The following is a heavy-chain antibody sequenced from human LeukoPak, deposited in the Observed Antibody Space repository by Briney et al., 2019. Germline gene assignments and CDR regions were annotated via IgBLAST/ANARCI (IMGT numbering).Heavy chain of an antibody. CDR1: GFTFSAFA. J-gene: IGHJ4*02. D-gene: IGHD6-19*01. V-gene: IGHV3-23*01. CDR3: ARHASGQPFDY. Sequence: PGGSLRLSCAASGFTFSAFAINWVRQAPGKALEWVSAVSGSGTNSYYADSVKGRFTISRDNAKNTLYLQMNSLRAEDTAVYYCARHASGQPFDYWGQGTLVTVSS. CDR2: VSGSGTNS.